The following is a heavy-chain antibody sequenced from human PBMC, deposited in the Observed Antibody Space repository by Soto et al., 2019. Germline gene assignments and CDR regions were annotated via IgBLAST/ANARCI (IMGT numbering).Heavy chain of an antibody. CDR3: ATGSFTSTGGRIGYHYNAMDV. CDR1: GGTFSSHS. J-gene: IGHJ6*02. CDR2: IIPIFGPA. D-gene: IGHD1-1*01. Sequence: ASVKVSCKSSGGTFSSHSINWVRQAPGQGLEWMGGIIPIFGPANFAKKFQGRVTITADESTTTAYMELSSLTSEDTTVYYCATGSFTSTGGRIGYHYNAMDVWGQGTTVTVSS. V-gene: IGHV1-69*13.